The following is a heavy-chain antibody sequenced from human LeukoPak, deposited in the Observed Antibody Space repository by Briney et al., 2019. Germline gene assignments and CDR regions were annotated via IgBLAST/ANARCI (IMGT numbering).Heavy chain of an antibody. Sequence: KASETLSLTCTVSGGSISSSSYYWGWIRQPPGKGLEWIGSICYSGSTYYNPSLKSRVTISVDTSKNQFSLKLSSVTAADTAVYYCARQSSGSYFFFWGQGTLVTVSS. D-gene: IGHD1-26*01. J-gene: IGHJ4*02. V-gene: IGHV4-39*01. CDR1: GGSISSSSYY. CDR2: ICYSGST. CDR3: ARQSSGSYFFF.